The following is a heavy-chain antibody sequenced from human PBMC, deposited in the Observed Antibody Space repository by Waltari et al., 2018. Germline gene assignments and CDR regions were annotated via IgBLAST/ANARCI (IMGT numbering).Heavy chain of an antibody. D-gene: IGHD1-26*01. CDR2: INPRGTT. V-gene: IGHV4-34*01. J-gene: IGHJ5*02. CDR3: ARADRGPRSGSSATPAWGP. CDR1: GGPFTFFY. Sequence: QVQLQQWGAGLLKPSETLSLTCAVSGGPFTFFYWPWIRQPPGKGLEWIGEINPRGTTNYSPSLRSRVSISSDTSKNQFSLKLTSVTAAETAVYYCARADRGPRSGSSATPAWGPWGQGTLVTVSS.